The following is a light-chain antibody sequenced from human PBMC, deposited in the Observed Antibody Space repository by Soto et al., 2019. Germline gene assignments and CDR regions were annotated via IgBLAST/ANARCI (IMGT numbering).Light chain of an antibody. CDR2: EAS. V-gene: IGKV1-5*03. CDR1: QSISDS. Sequence: DIQMTQSPSTLSASVGDRVTITCRASQSISDSLAWYQQKPGKAPKLLIYEASSLKSGVPSRFSGSRSGTEYTRTISSLQPDDLATYYCQQYNGYWTFGQGTKVEIK. CDR3: QQYNGYWT. J-gene: IGKJ1*01.